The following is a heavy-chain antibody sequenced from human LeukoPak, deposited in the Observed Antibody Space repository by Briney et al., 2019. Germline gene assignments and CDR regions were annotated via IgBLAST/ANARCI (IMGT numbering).Heavy chain of an antibody. Sequence: SETLSLTCAVYGGSFSGYYWSWIRQPPGKGLEWIGEINHSGSTNYNPSLKSRVTISVDTSKNQFSLKLSYVTAADTAVYYCARAPYYYGSGSYSSWGQGTLVTVSS. CDR2: INHSGST. V-gene: IGHV4-34*01. D-gene: IGHD3-10*01. CDR1: GGSFSGYY. J-gene: IGHJ5*02. CDR3: ARAPYYYGSGSYSS.